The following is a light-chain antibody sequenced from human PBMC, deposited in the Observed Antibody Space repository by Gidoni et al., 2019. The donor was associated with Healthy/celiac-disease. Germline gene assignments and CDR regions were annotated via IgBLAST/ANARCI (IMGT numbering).Light chain of an antibody. CDR1: QSLLHSNGSNY. CDR3: RQALQTPRT. Sequence: DIVMPHSPLSLPVTPGEPASISCRSSQSLLHSNGSNYLDWYLQKPGQSPQLLIYLGANRASGVPDRFSGSGSGKDFTLKISRGEAEDVGVYYCRQALQTPRTFXXXTKVEIK. CDR2: LGA. V-gene: IGKV2-28*01. J-gene: IGKJ1*01.